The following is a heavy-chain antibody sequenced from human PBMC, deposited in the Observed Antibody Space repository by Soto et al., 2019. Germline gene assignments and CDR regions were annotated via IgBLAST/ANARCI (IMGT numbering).Heavy chain of an antibody. J-gene: IGHJ6*03. V-gene: IGHV3-23*01. CDR2: LTGTGDSA. Sequence: EVQLLESGGGLVQPGGSLRLSCAASGFRLSDSAVSWVRQAPGKGLGWVSSLTGTGDSAFYSDSVKGRFTISRDISKSTLYLQMNSLRAEDTAVYYCAKNGCSYPACYPYYYYVDVWGRGTTVTVSS. D-gene: IGHD2-15*01. CDR1: GFRLSDSA. CDR3: AKNGCSYPACYPYYYYVDV.